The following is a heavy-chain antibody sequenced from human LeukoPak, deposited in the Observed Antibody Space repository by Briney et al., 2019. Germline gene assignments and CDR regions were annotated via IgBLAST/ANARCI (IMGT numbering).Heavy chain of an antibody. CDR2: IYYSGTT. CDR1: GGSISSSNYY. CDR3: ASTEKGINWFDL. J-gene: IGHJ5*02. Sequence: SETLSLTCTVSGGSISSSNYYWGWIRQPPGKGLEWIGSIYYSGTTYYNPSLKSRVTISVDMSKNQFSLKLSSVTAADTAVYYCASTEKGINWFDLWGQGTLVTVSS. V-gene: IGHV4-39*01. D-gene: IGHD2-15*01.